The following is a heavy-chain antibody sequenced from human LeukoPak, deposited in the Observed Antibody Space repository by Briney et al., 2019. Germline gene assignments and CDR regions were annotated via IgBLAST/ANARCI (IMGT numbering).Heavy chain of an antibody. D-gene: IGHD5-12*01. CDR1: GYTFTSYD. V-gene: IGHV1-8*01. Sequence: ASVKVSCKASGYTFTSYDINWVRQATGQGLEWMGWMNPNSGNTGYAQKFQGRVTMTRNTSISTAYMELSSLRSDDTAVYYCARDSPTHVDIVATWGPIYAFDIWGQGTMVTVSS. CDR3: ARDSPTHVDIVATWGPIYAFDI. J-gene: IGHJ3*02. CDR2: MNPNSGNT.